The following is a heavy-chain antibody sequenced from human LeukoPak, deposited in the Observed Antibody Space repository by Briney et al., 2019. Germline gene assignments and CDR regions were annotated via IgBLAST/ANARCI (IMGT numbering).Heavy chain of an antibody. J-gene: IGHJ2*01. CDR1: GFTFSGFS. V-gene: IGHV3-23*01. D-gene: IGHD2-2*01. CDR3: AKLAPDWYFDL. CDR2: ISGSGGST. Sequence: GGSLRLSCAACGFTFSGFSMYWVRQAPGKGLEWVSAISGSGGSTYYADSVKGRFTISRDNSKNTLYLQMNSLRAEDTAVYYCAKLAPDWYFDLWGRGTLVTVSS.